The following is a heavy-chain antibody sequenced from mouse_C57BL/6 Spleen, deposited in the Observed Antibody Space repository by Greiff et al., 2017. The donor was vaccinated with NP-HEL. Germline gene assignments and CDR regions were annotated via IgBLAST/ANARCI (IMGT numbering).Heavy chain of an antibody. J-gene: IGHJ2*01. D-gene: IGHD2-3*01. V-gene: IGHV1-19*01. CDR1: GYTFTDYY. CDR2: INPYNGGT. CDR3: AREIYDECYFDY. Sequence: EVKVVESGPVLVKPGASVKMSCKASGYTFTDYYMNWVKQSHGKSLEWIGVINPYNGGTSYNQKFKGKATLTVDKSSSTAYMELNSLTSEDSAVYYCAREIYDECYFDYWGQGTTLTVSS.